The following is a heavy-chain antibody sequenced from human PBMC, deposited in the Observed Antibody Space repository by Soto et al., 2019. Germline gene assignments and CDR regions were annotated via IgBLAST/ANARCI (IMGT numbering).Heavy chain of an antibody. CDR1: GYTFTSYD. V-gene: IGHV1-8*01. D-gene: IGHD4-17*01. CDR3: ARASYGDYDWFDP. J-gene: IGHJ5*02. Sequence: QVQLVQYGAEVKRPGASVKVSCKASGYTFTSYDINWVRQAAGQGLEWMGWMNPNGGNTAYAQKFQGRVTMTRNTSMSTAYMELSSLRSEDTAVYYCARASYGDYDWFDPWGQGTLVTVSS. CDR2: MNPNGGNT.